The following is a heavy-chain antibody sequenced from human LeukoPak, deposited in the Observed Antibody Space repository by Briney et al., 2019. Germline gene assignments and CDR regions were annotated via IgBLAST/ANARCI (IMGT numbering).Heavy chain of an antibody. J-gene: IGHJ4*02. V-gene: IGHV3-23*01. Sequence: GGSLRLSCAASGFTFSSYAMSWVRQAPGKGLEWVSAISGSGGSTYYADSVEGRFTISRDNSKNTLYLQMNSLRAEDTAVYYCAKGLRGSVVYYFDYWGQGTLVTVSS. D-gene: IGHD3-16*01. CDR2: ISGSGGST. CDR1: GFTFSSYA. CDR3: AKGLRGSVVYYFDY.